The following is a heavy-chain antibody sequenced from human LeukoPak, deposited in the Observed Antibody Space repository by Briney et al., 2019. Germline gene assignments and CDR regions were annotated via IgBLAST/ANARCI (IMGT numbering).Heavy chain of an antibody. Sequence: GRSLRLSCAASGFTFGSYVMHWVRQAPGKGLEWVAIISYDGSNEYYADSVKGRFTISRDNSKNTLYLQMNSLRGEDTAVYYCAELGITMIGGVWGKGTTVTISS. CDR2: ISYDGSNE. V-gene: IGHV3-30*04. J-gene: IGHJ6*04. CDR3: AELGITMIGGV. CDR1: GFTFGSYV. D-gene: IGHD3-10*02.